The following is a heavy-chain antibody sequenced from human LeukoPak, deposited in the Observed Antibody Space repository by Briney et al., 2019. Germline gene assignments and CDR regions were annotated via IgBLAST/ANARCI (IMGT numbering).Heavy chain of an antibody. CDR2: ISHNENT. V-gene: IGHV4-34*01. Sequence: NPGGSLRLSCAASGFTFSSYAMSWIRQPPGKGLEWIGEISHNENTNYSPSLKSRLTISIDTSKNQFSLKLSSVTAADTAVYYCASSGSRWLIDKTYSPYWGQGTLVTVSS. CDR1: GFTFSSYA. J-gene: IGHJ4*02. D-gene: IGHD3-22*01. CDR3: ASSGSRWLIDKTYSPY.